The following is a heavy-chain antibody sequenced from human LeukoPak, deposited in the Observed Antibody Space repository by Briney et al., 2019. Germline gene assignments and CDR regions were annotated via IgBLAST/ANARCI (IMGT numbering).Heavy chain of an antibody. CDR1: LFTCSSCS. J-gene: IGHJ5*02. CDR2: MSSSSSYI. V-gene: IGHV3-21*01. D-gene: IGHD2-2*02. CDR3: ARDRPYCSSTRCYSWFDP. Sequence: GGSRRLSCAAALFTCSSCSMNGGRQAPGEGLEGVSFMSSSSSYIYSADSVKGRFTISRDNAKTSLYLQMNSLRAEDTAVYYCARDRPYCSSTRCYSWFDPWGQGTLVTVSS.